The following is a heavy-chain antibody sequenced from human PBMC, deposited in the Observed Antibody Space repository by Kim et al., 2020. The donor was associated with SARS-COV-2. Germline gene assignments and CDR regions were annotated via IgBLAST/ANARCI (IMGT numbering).Heavy chain of an antibody. CDR1: GGSISSSSYY. Sequence: SETLSLTCTVSGGSISSSSYYWGWIRQPPGEGLEWIGSIYYSGSTYYNPSLKSRVTISVDTSKNQFSLKLSSVTAADTAVYYCARYVTTVTTFFSYRYGMDVWGQGTTVTVSS. J-gene: IGHJ6*02. CDR2: IYYSGST. V-gene: IGHV4-39*01. CDR3: ARYVTTVTTFFSYRYGMDV. D-gene: IGHD4-4*01.